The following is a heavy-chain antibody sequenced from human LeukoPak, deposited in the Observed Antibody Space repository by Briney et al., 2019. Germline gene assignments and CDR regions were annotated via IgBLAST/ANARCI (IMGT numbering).Heavy chain of an antibody. CDR3: AREGPGGSGSYYGDYYYYMDV. V-gene: IGHV3-48*03. Sequence: PGGSLRLSCAASGFTFSSYEMNWVRQAPGKGLEWVSYISSSGSTIYYADSVKGRFTISRDNAKNSLYLQMNSLRAEDTAVYYCAREGPGGSGSYYGDYYYYMDVWGKGTTVTISS. D-gene: IGHD3-10*01. CDR2: ISSSGSTI. J-gene: IGHJ6*03. CDR1: GFTFSSYE.